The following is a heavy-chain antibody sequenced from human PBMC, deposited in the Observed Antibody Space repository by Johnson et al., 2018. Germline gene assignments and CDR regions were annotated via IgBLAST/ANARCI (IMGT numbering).Heavy chain of an antibody. CDR2: IKQDGSEK. CDR1: EFTFSTSW. V-gene: IGHV3-7*01. J-gene: IGHJ5*02. CDR3: ARSWVSSSSTWFDP. Sequence: VQLVQSGGGLVQPGGSLRLSCAASEFTFSTSWMSWVRQAPGKGLEWVANIKQDGSEKDYVDSVQGRFTISRDNAKNSLYLQMNSLRAEDTAVYYCARSWVSSSSTWFDPWGQGTLVTVSS. D-gene: IGHD6-6*01.